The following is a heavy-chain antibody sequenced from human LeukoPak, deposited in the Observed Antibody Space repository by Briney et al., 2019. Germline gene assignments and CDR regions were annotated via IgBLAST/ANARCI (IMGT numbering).Heavy chain of an antibody. D-gene: IGHD3-10*01. V-gene: IGHV3-48*04. J-gene: IGHJ3*02. CDR3: ARPYGSGSYQAFDI. CDR2: ISSSSSTI. CDR1: GFTFSNAW. Sequence: GGSLRLSCAASGFTFSNAWMSWVRQAPGKGLEWVSYISSSSSTIYYADSVKGRFTISRDNAKNSLYLQMNSLRAEDTAVYYCARPYGSGSYQAFDIWGQGTMVTVSS.